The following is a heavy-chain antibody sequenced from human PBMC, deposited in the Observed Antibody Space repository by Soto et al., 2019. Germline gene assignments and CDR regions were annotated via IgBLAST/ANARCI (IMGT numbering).Heavy chain of an antibody. D-gene: IGHD3-16*01. J-gene: IGHJ4*02. CDR1: GLDFSNFG. V-gene: IGHV3-33*01. CDR3: ARASPQPEPYDFDY. Sequence: LGGSLRVSCVVAGLDFSNFGMHWVRKNTDKGLEWLAVIWYDGSKQYYGDSVKGRFTISRDNSKNTVYLQMSSLRVEDTAVYFCARASPQPEPYDFDYWGQGTLVTVSS. CDR2: IWYDGSKQ.